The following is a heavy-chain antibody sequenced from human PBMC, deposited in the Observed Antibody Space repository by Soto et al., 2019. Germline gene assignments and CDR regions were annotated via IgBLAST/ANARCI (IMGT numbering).Heavy chain of an antibody. J-gene: IGHJ3*02. V-gene: IGHV1-18*01. CDR3: ARGLRSRCSGGSCYRRAHAFDI. Sequence: GPSVKVSCKASGYTFTSYGISWVRQAPGQGLEWMGWISAYNGNTNYAQKLQGRVTMTTDTSTSTAYMELRSLRSDDTAVYYCARGLRSRCSGGSCYRRAHAFDIWGQGTMVTVSS. D-gene: IGHD2-15*01. CDR2: ISAYNGNT. CDR1: GYTFTSYG.